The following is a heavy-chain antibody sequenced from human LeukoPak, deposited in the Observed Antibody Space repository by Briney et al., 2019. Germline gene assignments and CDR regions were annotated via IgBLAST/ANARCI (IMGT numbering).Heavy chain of an antibody. V-gene: IGHV4-30-4*01. Sequence: SETLSLTCTVSGGSISSGDYYWSWIRQPPGKGLEWIGYIYYSGSTYYNPSLKSRVTISVDTSKNQFSLKLSSVTAADAAVYYWARSYSSGGYDTYYFDYWGQGTLVTVSS. J-gene: IGHJ4*02. D-gene: IGHD6-19*01. CDR2: IYYSGST. CDR3: ARSYSSGGYDTYYFDY. CDR1: GGSISSGDYY.